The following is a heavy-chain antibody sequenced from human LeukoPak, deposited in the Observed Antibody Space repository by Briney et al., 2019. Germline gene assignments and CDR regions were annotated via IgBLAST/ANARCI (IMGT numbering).Heavy chain of an antibody. V-gene: IGHV1-2*02. D-gene: IGHD3-3*01. CDR1: GYTFTSYD. CDR2: INPNSGGT. CDR3: ARGYRFYDFWSGNNWFDP. J-gene: IGHJ5*02. Sequence: ASVKVSCKASGYTFTSYDINWVRQATGQGLEWMGWINPNSGGTNYAQKFQGRVTMTRDTSISTAYMELSRLRSDDTAVYYCARGYRFYDFWSGNNWFDPWGQGTLVTVSS.